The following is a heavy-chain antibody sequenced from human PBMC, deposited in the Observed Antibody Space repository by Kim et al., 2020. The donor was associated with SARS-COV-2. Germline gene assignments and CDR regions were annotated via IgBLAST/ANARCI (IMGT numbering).Heavy chain of an antibody. J-gene: IGHJ3*02. CDR2: I. Sequence: IGYADSVKGRFTISRDYAKNSLFLQMNSLRAEDSDLYYCARDQAYAFEMWGQGTMVTVSS. CDR3: ARDQAYAFEM. V-gene: IGHV3-48*01.